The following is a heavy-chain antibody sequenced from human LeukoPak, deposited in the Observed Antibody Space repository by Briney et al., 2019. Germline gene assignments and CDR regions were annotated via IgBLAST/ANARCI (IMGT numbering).Heavy chain of an antibody. CDR2: ISYGGSTT. V-gene: IGHV3-30*04. J-gene: IGHJ4*02. D-gene: IGHD3-22*01. Sequence: GGSLRLSCAVSGFTFSRNAMHWVRQTPGKGLECVAVISYGGSTTYYSDSVKGRVTISRDNAKNTLYLQMNSLRAEDTAVYYCVRDWGYDSSGYWQKYFDTWGQGTLVTVSS. CDR3: VRDWGYDSSGYWQKYFDT. CDR1: GFTFSRNA.